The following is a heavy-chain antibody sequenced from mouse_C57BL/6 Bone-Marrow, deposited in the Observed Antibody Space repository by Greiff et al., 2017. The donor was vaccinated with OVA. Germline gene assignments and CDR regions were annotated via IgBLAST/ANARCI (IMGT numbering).Heavy chain of an antibody. CDR3: ARGLYYYAMDY. J-gene: IGHJ4*01. Sequence: EVKVVESGGGLVKPGGSLKLSCAASGFTFSSYAMSWVRQTPEKRLEWVATISDGGSYTYYPDNVKGRFTISRDNAKNNLYLQMSHLKSEDTAMYYCARGLYYYAMDYWGQGTSVTVSS. CDR1: GFTFSSYA. V-gene: IGHV5-4*03. CDR2: ISDGGSYT.